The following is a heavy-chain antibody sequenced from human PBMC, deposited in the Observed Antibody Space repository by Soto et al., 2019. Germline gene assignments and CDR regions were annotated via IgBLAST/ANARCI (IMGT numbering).Heavy chain of an antibody. J-gene: IGHJ6*02. D-gene: IGHD6-6*01. CDR1: GFTFSSYG. CDR3: AKDRLIADRLYYYYGMDV. CDR2: ISYDGSNK. Sequence: GGSLRLSCAASGFTFSSYGMHWVRQAPGKGLEWVAVISYDGSNKYYADSVKGRFTISRDNSKNTLYLQMNSLRAEDTAVYYCAKDRLIADRLYYYYGMDVWGQGTTVTVSS. V-gene: IGHV3-30*18.